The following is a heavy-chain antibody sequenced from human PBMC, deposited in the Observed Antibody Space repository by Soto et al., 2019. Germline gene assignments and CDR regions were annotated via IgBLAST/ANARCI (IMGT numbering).Heavy chain of an antibody. CDR3: AKERGYCSGGSCCIYDY. CDR2: ISGSGGST. CDR1: GFTFSSYA. Sequence: GGSLRLSCAASGFTFSSYAMSWVRQAPGKGLEWVSAISGSGGSTYYADSVKGRFTISRDNSKNTLYLQMNSLRAEDTAVYYCAKERGYCSGGSCCIYDYWGQGTLVTVSS. D-gene: IGHD2-15*01. J-gene: IGHJ4*02. V-gene: IGHV3-23*01.